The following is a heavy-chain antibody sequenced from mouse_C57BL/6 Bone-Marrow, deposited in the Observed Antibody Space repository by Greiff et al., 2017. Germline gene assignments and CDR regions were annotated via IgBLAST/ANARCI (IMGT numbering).Heavy chain of an antibody. D-gene: IGHD1-1*01. CDR2: IHPSDSDT. CDR3: AIKAVVGGYYFDY. CDR1: GYTFTSYW. Sequence: QVHVKQPGAELVKPGASVKVSCKASGYTFTSYWMHWVKQRPGQGLEWIGRIHPSDSDTNYNQKFKGKATLTVDKSSSTAYMQLSSLTSEDSAVYYCAIKAVVGGYYFDYWGQGTTLTVSS. V-gene: IGHV1-74*01. J-gene: IGHJ2*01.